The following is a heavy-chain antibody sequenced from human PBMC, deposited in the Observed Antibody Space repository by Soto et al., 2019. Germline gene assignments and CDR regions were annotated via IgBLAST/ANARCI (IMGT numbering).Heavy chain of an antibody. Sequence: QVQLVQSGAEVKKPGSSVKVSCKASGGTFSSYAISWVRQAPGQGLEWMGGIIPIFGTANYAQKFQGRVTITADEATSTAYMELSSLRSEAMAVYYFARVVEYYGSGSYYNIIDYWGQGTLVTVSS. CDR2: IIPIFGTA. CDR1: GGTFSSYA. CDR3: ARVVEYYGSGSYYNIIDY. D-gene: IGHD3-10*01. J-gene: IGHJ4*02. V-gene: IGHV1-69*01.